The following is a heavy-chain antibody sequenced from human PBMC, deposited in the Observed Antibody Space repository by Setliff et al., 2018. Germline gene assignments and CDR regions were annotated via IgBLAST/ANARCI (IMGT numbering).Heavy chain of an antibody. CDR1: SGSFSGYY. J-gene: IGHJ6*03. CDR2: INQSGST. D-gene: IGHD3-3*01. CDR3: ARMSGFLYMDV. Sequence: SETLSLTCAVYSGSFSGYYWSWIRQPPGKGLEWIGEINQSGSTNYNPSLKSRVTIAVDTSKNQFSLKLSSVTAADTAVYYCARMSGFLYMDVWGKGTPVTVSS. V-gene: IGHV4-34*01.